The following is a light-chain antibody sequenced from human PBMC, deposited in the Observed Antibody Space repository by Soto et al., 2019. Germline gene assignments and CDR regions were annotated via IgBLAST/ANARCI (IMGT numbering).Light chain of an antibody. Sequence: DIQLTQSPSFLSASVGDRVTITCRASQGISSYLAWYQQKPGKAPKLLIYAASTFQSGVPSRFSGSGSATEFTLTISSLQPEDFATYYCQQLNSYPFLTFGGGTKVEIK. CDR2: AAS. V-gene: IGKV1-9*01. CDR3: QQLNSYPFLT. J-gene: IGKJ4*01. CDR1: QGISSY.